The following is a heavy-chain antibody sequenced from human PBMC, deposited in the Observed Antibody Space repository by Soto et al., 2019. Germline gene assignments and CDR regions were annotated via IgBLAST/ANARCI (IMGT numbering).Heavy chain of an antibody. J-gene: IGHJ5*02. CDR1: GGSFSGYY. D-gene: IGHD6-13*01. Sequence: QVQLQQWGAGLLKPSETLSLTCAVYGGSFSGYYWSWIRQPPGKGLEWIGEINHSGSTNYNPSLKSRVPISVDTSKNQFSLKLSSVTAADTAVYYCARGEPYSSSWYLRFGFDPWGQGTLVTVSS. V-gene: IGHV4-34*01. CDR2: INHSGST. CDR3: ARGEPYSSSWYLRFGFDP.